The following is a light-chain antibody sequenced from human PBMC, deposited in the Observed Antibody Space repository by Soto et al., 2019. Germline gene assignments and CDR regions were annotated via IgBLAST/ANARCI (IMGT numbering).Light chain of an antibody. V-gene: IGLV2-14*01. CDR3: SSYTTSSTPVL. CDR2: EVS. CDR1: SSDFGFYNY. J-gene: IGLJ2*01. Sequence: QSVLTQPASVSGSPGQSITISCTGTSSDFGFYNYVSWYQHHPGKAPKLMIYEVSNRPSGVSCRFSGSKSGNTASLTISGLQAEDEAVYYCSSYTTSSTPVLFGGGTKLTVL.